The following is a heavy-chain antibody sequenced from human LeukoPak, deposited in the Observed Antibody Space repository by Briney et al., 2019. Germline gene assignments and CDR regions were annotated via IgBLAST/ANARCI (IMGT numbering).Heavy chain of an antibody. CDR1: GFTFSSYA. D-gene: IGHD3-10*01. CDR3: ARDPILVRGYFDY. J-gene: IGHJ4*02. CDR2: ISGSGGST. Sequence: GGSLRLSCAASGFTFSSYAMSWVRQAPGKGLEWVSAISGSGGSTYYADSVRGRFTISRDNSENTLHLQMDSLRPEDTAIYYCARDPILVRGYFDYWGQGTLVTVSS. V-gene: IGHV3-23*01.